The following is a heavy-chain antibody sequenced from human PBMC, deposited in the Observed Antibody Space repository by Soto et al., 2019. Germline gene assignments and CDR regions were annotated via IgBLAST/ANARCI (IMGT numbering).Heavy chain of an antibody. CDR2: ISGGGYTSDGGPTI. CDR3: ARVSQSFIEYFQY. V-gene: IGHV3-48*03. CDR1: GFTFSSYE. Sequence: GGSLRLSCAASGFTFSSYEMIWVRQAPGKGLEWVSYISGGGYTSDGGPTIHYADSVKGRFTISRNNAKNSLYLQMNSLRVEDTAVYYCARVSQSFIEYFQYWGQGTLVTVSS. J-gene: IGHJ1*01. D-gene: IGHD3-16*02.